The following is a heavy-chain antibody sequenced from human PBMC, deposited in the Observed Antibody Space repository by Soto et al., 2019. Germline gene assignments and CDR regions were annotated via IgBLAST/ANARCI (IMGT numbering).Heavy chain of an antibody. J-gene: IGHJ1*01. CDR1: GGSFSGYY. CDR3: ARGGRLAYFQH. D-gene: IGHD6-19*01. V-gene: IGHV4-34*01. CDR2: INHSGST. Sequence: PSETLSLTCAVYGGSFSGYYWSWIRQPPGKGLEWIGEINHSGSTNYNPSLKSRVTISVDTSKNQFSLKLSSVTAADTAVYYCARGGRLAYFQHWGQGXLVTVYS.